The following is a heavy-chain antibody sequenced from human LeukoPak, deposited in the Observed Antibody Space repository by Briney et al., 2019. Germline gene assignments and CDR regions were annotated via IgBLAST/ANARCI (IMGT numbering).Heavy chain of an antibody. J-gene: IGHJ3*02. CDR2: IYPCGSDT. V-gene: IGHV5-51*01. Sequence: GESLKISCKGSGYSFTSYWIGWVRQMPGKGLEWMGSIYPCGSDTRYSPSLQGQVTISADKSISNAYLQRSSLKASDTAMYYCAGYYYGSGSYVAFDIWGQGTMVTVSS. CDR3: AGYYYGSGSYVAFDI. CDR1: GYSFTSYW. D-gene: IGHD3-10*01.